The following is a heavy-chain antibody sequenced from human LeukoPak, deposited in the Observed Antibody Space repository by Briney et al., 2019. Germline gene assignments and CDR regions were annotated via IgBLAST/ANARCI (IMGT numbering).Heavy chain of an antibody. D-gene: IGHD6-6*01. CDR3: ARLVRFAGWFDP. CDR1: GGSISSYY. CDR2: IYYSGST. V-gene: IGHV4-59*01. Sequence: TSETPSLTCTVSGGSISSYYWSWIRQPPGKGLEWIGYIYYSGSTNYNPSLKSRVTISVDTSKNQFSLKLSFVTAADTAVYYCARLVRFAGWFDPWGQGTLVTVSS. J-gene: IGHJ5*02.